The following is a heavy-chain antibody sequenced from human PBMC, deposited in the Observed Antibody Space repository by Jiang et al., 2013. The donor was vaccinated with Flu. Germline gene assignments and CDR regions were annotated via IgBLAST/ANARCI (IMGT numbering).Heavy chain of an antibody. D-gene: IGHD2-2*01. CDR1: GFTFSSYS. J-gene: IGHJ5*02. Sequence: GGSLRLSCAASGFTFSSYSMNWVRQAPGKGLEWVSSISSSSSYIYYADSVKGRFTISRDNAKNSLYLQMNSLRAEDTAVYYCARDYESGGVPTNWFDPWGQGTLVTVSS. CDR2: ISSSSSYI. CDR3: ARDYESGGVPTNWFDP. V-gene: IGHV3-21*01.